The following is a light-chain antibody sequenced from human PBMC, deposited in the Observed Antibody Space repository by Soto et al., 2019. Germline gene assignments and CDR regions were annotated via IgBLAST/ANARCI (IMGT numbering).Light chain of an antibody. V-gene: IGKV3-15*01. Sequence: EIVLMQSPGTLSLSTGERATLSCRASQSVTNYIAWYQQRPGQAPRLLLYEASIRATGIPARFSGDGSGTEFTLTISSLQSEDFGIYYCQKYNQWPWTFGPGTMVDI. CDR3: QKYNQWPWT. CDR2: EAS. CDR1: QSVTNY. J-gene: IGKJ1*01.